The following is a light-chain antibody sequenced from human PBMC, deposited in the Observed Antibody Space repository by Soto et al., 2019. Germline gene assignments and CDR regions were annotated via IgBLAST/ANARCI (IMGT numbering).Light chain of an antibody. J-gene: IGLJ2*01. V-gene: IGLV2-14*01. CDR2: DVS. CDR1: SSDVGGYNY. CDR3: SSYTSSIL. Sequence: QSALTQPASVSGSPGQSITISCTGTSSDVGGYNYVSWYQQHPGKAPKLMIYDVSNRPSGVSNRFSGSKSGSTASLTISGLQAEDEADYYCSSYTSSILFGGGTKVTVL.